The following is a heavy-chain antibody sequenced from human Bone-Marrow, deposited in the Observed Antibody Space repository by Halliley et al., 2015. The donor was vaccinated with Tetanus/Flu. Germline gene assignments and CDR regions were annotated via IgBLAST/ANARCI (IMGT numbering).Heavy chain of an antibody. Sequence: GRECIGSIRHSGRLFHNPSLKSRVAMSVDPSKNQFSLRLRSVTAGDTAVYYCARLRGENYFFDLWGQGTLVIVSS. CDR3: ARLRGENYFFDL. J-gene: IGHJ4*02. CDR2: IRHSGRL. D-gene: IGHD3-10*01. V-gene: IGHV4-30-2*03.